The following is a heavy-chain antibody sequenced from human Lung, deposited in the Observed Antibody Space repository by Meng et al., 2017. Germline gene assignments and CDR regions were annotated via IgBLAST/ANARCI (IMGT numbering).Heavy chain of an antibody. D-gene: IGHD1-1*01. V-gene: IGHV3-74*01. CDR1: GFTFTDHW. CDR3: TNDRLNH. Sequence: VQGGEPGEGLIPPGGALGLSCTASGFTFTDHWMDWVRQGPGKGLVWVSRINRDGTKPTYADSVKGRFTISRDNAKNTLYLQMNNLRAEDTAFYYCTNDRLNHWGQGALVTVSS. J-gene: IGHJ1*01. CDR2: INRDGTKP.